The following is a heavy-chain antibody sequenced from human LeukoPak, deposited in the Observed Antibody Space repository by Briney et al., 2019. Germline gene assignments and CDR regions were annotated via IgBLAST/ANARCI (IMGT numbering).Heavy chain of an antibody. CDR2: IYNSGST. V-gene: IGHV4-31*03. Sequence: SQTLSLTCTVSGGSISSGDYFWSWIRQHPGKGLEWIGYIYNSGSTYYNPSLKSRVSISVDTSRNQFFLKLSSVTAADTAVYYCARDSLAEGYYYGMDVWGQGTTVTVSS. J-gene: IGHJ6*02. CDR1: GGSISSGDYF. CDR3: ARDSLAEGYYYGMDV. D-gene: IGHD2-15*01.